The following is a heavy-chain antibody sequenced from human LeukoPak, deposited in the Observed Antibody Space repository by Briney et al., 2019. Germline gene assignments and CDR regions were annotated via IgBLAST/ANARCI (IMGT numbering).Heavy chain of an antibody. CDR2: INPDGSNT. V-gene: IGHV3-74*01. D-gene: IGHD4-17*01. J-gene: IGHJ4*02. CDR3: VNHDYADCYVG. Sequence: PGGSLRLSCAASEFTFRKDWMHWARHAPGEGLVWVSRINPDGSNTDYADFVGGRFTNSRDNVKNTLFLQMNSLGTDDTAGYFCVNHDYADCYVGGGQGTLVTVSP. CDR1: EFTFRKDW.